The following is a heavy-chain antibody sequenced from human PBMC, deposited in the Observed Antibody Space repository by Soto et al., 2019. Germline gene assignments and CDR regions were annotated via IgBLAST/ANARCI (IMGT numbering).Heavy chain of an antibody. V-gene: IGHV3-33*04. CDR1: GFTFSNYA. Sequence: GGSLRLSCVGSGFTFSNYAMHWVRQAPGKGLEWVAFISFDSSEIHYADSVKGRFTISRDNPRNTLFLHVNSPKADDTAVYYCEIAGAADIYLHHRGEGTLV. D-gene: IGHD3-10*01. J-gene: IGHJ4*02. CDR2: ISFDSSEI. CDR3: EIAGAADIYLHH.